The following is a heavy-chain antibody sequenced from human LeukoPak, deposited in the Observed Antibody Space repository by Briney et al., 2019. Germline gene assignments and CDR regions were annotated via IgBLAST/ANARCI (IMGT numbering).Heavy chain of an antibody. V-gene: IGHV4-34*01. CDR2: IYHSGST. CDR1: GGSFSGYY. CDR3: ARGPSIQLWFYFDY. J-gene: IGHJ4*02. Sequence: SETLSLTCAVYGGSFSGYYWSWIRQPPGKGLEWIGEIYHSGSTNYNPSLKSRVTISVDKSKNQFSLKLSSVTAADTAVYYCARGPSIQLWFYFDYWGQGTLVTVSS. D-gene: IGHD5-18*01.